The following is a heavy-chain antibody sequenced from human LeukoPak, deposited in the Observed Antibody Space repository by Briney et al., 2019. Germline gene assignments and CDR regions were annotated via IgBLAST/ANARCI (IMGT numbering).Heavy chain of an antibody. D-gene: IGHD6-6*01. Sequence: PSETLSLTCTVSGGSISSYYWSWIRQPPGKGLEWIGYIYYSGSTNYNPSLKSRVTISVDTSKNQFSLKLSSVTAADTAVYYCAGSWYSSSPYFDYWGQGTLVTVSS. CDR1: GGSISSYY. CDR2: IYYSGST. J-gene: IGHJ4*02. V-gene: IGHV4-59*01. CDR3: AGSWYSSSPYFDY.